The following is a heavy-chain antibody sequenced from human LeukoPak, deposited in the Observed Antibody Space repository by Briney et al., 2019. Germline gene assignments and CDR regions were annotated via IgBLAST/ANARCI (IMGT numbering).Heavy chain of an antibody. V-gene: IGHV3-7*01. J-gene: IGHJ6*03. CDR3: ARDRDYYYMDV. Sequence: GGSLRLSCAASGFTFSSYWMSWVRQAPGKGLEWVANIKQDGSEKYYVDSVKGRFTISRDNAKNSLYLQMNSLRAEDTAVYYYARDRDYYYMDVWGKGTTVTVSS. CDR1: GFTFSSYW. CDR2: IKQDGSEK.